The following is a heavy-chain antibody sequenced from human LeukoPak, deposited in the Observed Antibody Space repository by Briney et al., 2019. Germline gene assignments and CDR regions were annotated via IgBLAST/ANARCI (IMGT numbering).Heavy chain of an antibody. CDR3: ARGPGTWYYY. J-gene: IGHJ4*02. V-gene: IGHV4-34*01. CDR2: INHSGST. Sequence: SETLSLTCAVYGGSFSGYYWSWIRQPPGKGLEWIGEINHSGSTNYNPSLKSRVTISIDTSKNQFSLKLSSVTAADTALYYCARGPGTWYYYWGQGTLATVSS. CDR1: GGSFSGYY. D-gene: IGHD6-13*01.